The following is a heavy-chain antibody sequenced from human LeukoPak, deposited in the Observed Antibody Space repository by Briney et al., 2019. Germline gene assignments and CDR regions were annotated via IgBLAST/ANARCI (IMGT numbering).Heavy chain of an antibody. Sequence: SQTLSLTCTVSGGSISSGSYYWSWIRQPAGKGLEWIGRIYTSGSTNYNPSLKSRVTISVDTSKNQFSLKLSSVTAADTAVYYCASSRFLEWLLSRPHFDYWGQGTLVTVSS. V-gene: IGHV4-61*02. CDR1: GGSISSGSYY. CDR3: ASSRFLEWLLSRPHFDY. J-gene: IGHJ4*02. D-gene: IGHD3-3*01. CDR2: IYTSGST.